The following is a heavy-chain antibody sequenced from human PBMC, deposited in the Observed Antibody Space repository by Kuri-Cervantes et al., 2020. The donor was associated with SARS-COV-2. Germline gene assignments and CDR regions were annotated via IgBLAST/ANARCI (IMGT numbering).Heavy chain of an antibody. J-gene: IGHJ6*02. CDR2: IYSGGSST. V-gene: IGHV3-23*03. CDR1: GFTFSSYA. D-gene: IGHD2-2*01. Sequence: GGSLRLSCAASGFTFSSYAMSWVRQAPGKGLEWVSVIYSGGSSTYYADSVKGRFTISRDNSKNTLYLQMNSLRAEDTAVYYCARLQMPRYYYYYYGMDVWGQGTTVTVSS. CDR3: ARLQMPRYYYYYYGMDV.